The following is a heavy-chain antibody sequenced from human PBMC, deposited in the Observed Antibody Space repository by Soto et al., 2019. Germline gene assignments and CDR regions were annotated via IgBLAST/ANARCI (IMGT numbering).Heavy chain of an antibody. CDR1: GGSISSYY. D-gene: IGHD1-26*01. V-gene: IGHV4-59*01. Sequence: QVQLQESGPGLVRPSETLSLTCTVSGGSISSYYWSWIRQPPGRGLEWIGYIYYSGGTNYNSSLKSRATISVDTSKNQFSLKLSSVTAADTAVYYCARDPGGSGSHRGMDVWGQGTTVTVSS. CDR2: IYYSGGT. J-gene: IGHJ6*02. CDR3: ARDPGGSGSHRGMDV.